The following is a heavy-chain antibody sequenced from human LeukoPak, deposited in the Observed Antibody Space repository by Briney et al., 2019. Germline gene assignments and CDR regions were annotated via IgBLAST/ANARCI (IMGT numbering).Heavy chain of an antibody. CDR2: ISYDGSNK. CDR1: GFTFSSYG. J-gene: IGHJ4*02. V-gene: IGHV3-30*18. Sequence: GGSLRLSCAASGFTFSSYGMHWVRQAPGKGLEWVAVISYDGSNKYYADSVKGRFTISRDNSKNTLYLQMNSLRAEDTAVYYCAKEVFEWELRGCDYWGQGTLVTVSS. D-gene: IGHD1-26*01. CDR3: AKEVFEWELRGCDY.